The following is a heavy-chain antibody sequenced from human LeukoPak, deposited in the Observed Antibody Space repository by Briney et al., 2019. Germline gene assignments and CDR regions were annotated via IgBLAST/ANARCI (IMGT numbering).Heavy chain of an antibody. V-gene: IGHV3-74*01. Sequence: GGSLRLSCAASGFTFSDYGMHWVRQAPGKGLVWVSHINHDGTLRNYADSVKGRFTISRDFAKNTLYLQMNTLGAEDTAVYYCVRDVFSLGDSWGQGTLVSVSS. CDR2: INHDGTLR. CDR3: VRDVFSLGDS. CDR1: GFTFSDYG. J-gene: IGHJ4*02. D-gene: IGHD2/OR15-2a*01.